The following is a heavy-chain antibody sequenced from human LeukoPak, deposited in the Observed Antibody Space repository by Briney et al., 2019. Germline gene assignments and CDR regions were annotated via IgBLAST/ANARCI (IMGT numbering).Heavy chain of an antibody. V-gene: IGHV1-69*05. D-gene: IGHD3-9*01. CDR2: IIPIFGTA. CDR1: GGTFSSYA. CDR3: AKDPIDDILTGYCASEGFDY. J-gene: IGHJ4*02. Sequence: ASVKVSCRASGGTFSSYAITWVRQAPGQGLEWMGRIIPIFGTANYAQKFQGRVTITTDESTSTASMELSSLRSEDTAVYYYAKDPIDDILTGYCASEGFDYWGQGNLVTVSS.